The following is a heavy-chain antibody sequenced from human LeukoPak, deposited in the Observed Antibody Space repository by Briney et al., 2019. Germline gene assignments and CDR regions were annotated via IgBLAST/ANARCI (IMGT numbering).Heavy chain of an antibody. Sequence: PDTLSLTCAVYGGPFSGHYWSWIRQPPGKALEWNGEINHSGGTNYNPSLKSRVTISVDTSKNQFSLKLSSVTAADTAVYYCARRKRSGCSSTSCLLNWFDPWGQGTLVTVS. CDR3: ARRKRSGCSSTSCLLNWFDP. D-gene: IGHD2-2*01. CDR1: GGPFSGHY. V-gene: IGHV4-34*01. CDR2: INHSGGT. J-gene: IGHJ5*02.